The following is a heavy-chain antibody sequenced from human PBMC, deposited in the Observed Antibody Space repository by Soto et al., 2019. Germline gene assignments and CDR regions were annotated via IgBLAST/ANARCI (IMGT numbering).Heavy chain of an antibody. J-gene: IGHJ5*02. CDR2: ASPDGSST. CDR3: ASHGSGDYFWFDP. V-gene: IGHV3-74*01. Sequence: GGSLRLSCAASGFTFSNFWMHWVRQAPGKGLVWVSRASPDGSSTSYADSVKGRFTISRDNAKNTLYMEMNSLRAEDTAVYYCASHGSGDYFWFDPWGQGTLVTVSS. CDR1: GFTFSNFW. D-gene: IGHD4-17*01.